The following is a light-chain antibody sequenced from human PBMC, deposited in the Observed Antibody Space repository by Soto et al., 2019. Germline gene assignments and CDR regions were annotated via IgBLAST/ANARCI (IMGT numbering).Light chain of an antibody. V-gene: IGKV1-39*01. Sequence: DIQMTQSPSSLSASVGDRVTITCRASQSIVTYLNWYLQKPGKAPKLLISAASNLQSGVPSRFSGSGSGTDFTLTISSLQPEDFATYFCQQSYSTPPSTFGQGTKVAIK. CDR1: QSIVTY. CDR2: AAS. CDR3: QQSYSTPPST. J-gene: IGKJ1*01.